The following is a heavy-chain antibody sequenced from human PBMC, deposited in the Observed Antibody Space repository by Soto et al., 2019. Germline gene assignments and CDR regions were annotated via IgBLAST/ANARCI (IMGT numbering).Heavy chain of an antibody. V-gene: IGHV1-18*01. J-gene: IGHJ6*02. CDR1: GYTFTSYG. CDR3: ATTGPTSTGAGYYYYGMDV. CDR2: ISAYNGNT. D-gene: IGHD1-26*01. Sequence: ASVKVSCKASGYTFTSYGISWVRQAPGQGLEWMGWISAYNGNTNYAQKLQDRVTMTTDTSTSTAYVELRSLRSDDTAVYYCATTGPTSTGAGYYYYGMDVWGQGTTVTVSS.